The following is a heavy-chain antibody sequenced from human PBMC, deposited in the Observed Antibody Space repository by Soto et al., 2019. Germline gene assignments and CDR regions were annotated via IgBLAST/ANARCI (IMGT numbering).Heavy chain of an antibody. CDR1: GWSFSGYY. J-gene: IGHJ5*02. CDR3: ARQPLGYCISTSCHKWFDP. D-gene: IGHD2-2*02. V-gene: IGHV4-34*01. Sequence: SETLSLTCAVYGWSFSGYYWSWIRQPPGKGLEWIGEINHSGSTNYNPSLKSRVTISVDTSKTQFSLKLSSVTAADTAVYYCARQPLGYCISTSCHKWFDPWGQGSLVTVSS. CDR2: INHSGST.